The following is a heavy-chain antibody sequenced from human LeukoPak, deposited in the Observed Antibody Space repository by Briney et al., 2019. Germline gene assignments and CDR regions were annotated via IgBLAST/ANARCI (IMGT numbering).Heavy chain of an antibody. Sequence: GASVKVSCKASGYTFTSYDINWVRQATGQGLEWMGWMNPNSGNTGYAQKFPGRVTISRNTSITTSYMELSSLRSDDTAVYYCAIQTSVTTGSRYFDLWGRGTLLTVSS. V-gene: IGHV1-8*03. CDR1: GYTFTSYD. CDR3: AIQTSVTTGSRYFDL. D-gene: IGHD4-17*01. CDR2: MNPNSGNT. J-gene: IGHJ2*01.